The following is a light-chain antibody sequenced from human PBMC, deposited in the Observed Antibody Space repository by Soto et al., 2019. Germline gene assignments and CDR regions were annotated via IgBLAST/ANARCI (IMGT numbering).Light chain of an antibody. CDR1: QSISSW. V-gene: IGKV1-5*03. CDR2: KAS. CDR3: QQYNSYSPWT. J-gene: IGKJ1*01. Sequence: DIKMTQSPSTLSASVGDRVTITCRASQSISSWLAWYQQKPGKAPKLLIYKASSLESGVPSRFSGSGSGTEFTLTISSLQPDDFATYYCQQYNSYSPWTFGQGTKVEIK.